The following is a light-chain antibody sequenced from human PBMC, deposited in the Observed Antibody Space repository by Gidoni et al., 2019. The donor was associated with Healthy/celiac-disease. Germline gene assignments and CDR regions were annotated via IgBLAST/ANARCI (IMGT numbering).Light chain of an antibody. Sequence: SYELTQPPSVSVSPGQTASITCSGDKLGYKYACWYQQKPGQSPVLVIYQDSKRPSGIPERFSGSNSENTAALTISGTQAMDEADYYCQAWDSRTVFGGGTKLTVL. J-gene: IGLJ2*01. V-gene: IGLV3-1*01. CDR3: QAWDSRTV. CDR1: KLGYKY. CDR2: QDS.